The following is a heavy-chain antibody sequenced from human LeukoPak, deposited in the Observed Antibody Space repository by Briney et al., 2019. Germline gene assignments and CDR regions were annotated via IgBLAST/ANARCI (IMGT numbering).Heavy chain of an antibody. CDR2: IIPIFGTA. CDR1: GGTFSSYA. Sequence: SVKVSCKASGGTFSSYAISWVRQAPGQGLEWMGGIIPIFGTANYAQKFQGRVTITADESTSTAYMELSSLRSEDTAVYYCTEGYDSSDSSGSWGQGTLVTVSS. CDR3: TEGYDSSDSSGS. V-gene: IGHV1-69*13. J-gene: IGHJ5*02. D-gene: IGHD3-22*01.